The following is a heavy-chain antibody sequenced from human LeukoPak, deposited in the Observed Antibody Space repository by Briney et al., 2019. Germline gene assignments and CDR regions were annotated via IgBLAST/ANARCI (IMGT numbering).Heavy chain of an antibody. J-gene: IGHJ4*02. CDR3: ARDAYYYDSSGYYGSSGFDY. D-gene: IGHD3-22*01. CDR2: ISSSGSTI. Sequence: PGGSLRLSCAASGFTFSDYYMSWIRQAPGKGLEWVSYISSSGSTIYYANSVKGRFTISRDNAKNSLYLQMNSLRAEDTAVYYCARDAYYYDSSGYYGSSGFDYWGQGTLVTVSS. CDR1: GFTFSDYY. V-gene: IGHV3-11*01.